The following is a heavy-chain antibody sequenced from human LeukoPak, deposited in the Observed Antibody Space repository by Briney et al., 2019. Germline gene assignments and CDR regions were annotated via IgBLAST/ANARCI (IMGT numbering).Heavy chain of an antibody. CDR2: IKPDEGEK. CDR3: VRYYTRQSWYFDL. J-gene: IGHJ2*01. V-gene: IGHV3-7*01. D-gene: IGHD3-10*01. Sequence: PGGSLRLSCAGSGFTFRNYWMNWVRQTPGKGLEWVANIKPDEGEKYYVDSVKGRFTVSRDNAKNSLYLQMNSLRAEDTAVYYCVRYYTRQSWYFDLWGRGTLVTVSS. CDR1: GFTFRNYW.